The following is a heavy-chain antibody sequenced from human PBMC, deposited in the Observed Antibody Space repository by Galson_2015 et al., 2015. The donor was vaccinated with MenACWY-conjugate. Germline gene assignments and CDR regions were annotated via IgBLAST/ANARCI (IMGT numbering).Heavy chain of an antibody. Sequence: SLRLSCAASGFTFSSYAMHWVRQAPGKGLEWVAVISYDGSNKYYADSVKGRFTISRDNSKNTLYLQMNSLRAEDTAVYYCAKEGYYYDSNYYYGMDVWGQGTTVTVSS. CDR1: GFTFSSYA. D-gene: IGHD3-22*01. CDR3: AKEGYYYDSNYYYGMDV. CDR2: ISYDGSNK. J-gene: IGHJ6*02. V-gene: IGHV3-30*04.